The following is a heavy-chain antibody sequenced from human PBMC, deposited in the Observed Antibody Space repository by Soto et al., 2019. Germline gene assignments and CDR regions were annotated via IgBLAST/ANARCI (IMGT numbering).Heavy chain of an antibody. CDR1: GFSLSTSGVG. J-gene: IGHJ6*02. CDR2: IYWDDDK. CDR3: AHHGYYSYGMDV. Sequence: SGPTLVNPTQTLTLTCTFSGFSLSTSGVGVGWIRQPPGKALEWLALIYWDDDKRYSPSLKSRLTITKDTSKNQVVLTMTNVDPVDTATYYCAHHGYYSYGMDVWGQGTTVTVSS. V-gene: IGHV2-5*02.